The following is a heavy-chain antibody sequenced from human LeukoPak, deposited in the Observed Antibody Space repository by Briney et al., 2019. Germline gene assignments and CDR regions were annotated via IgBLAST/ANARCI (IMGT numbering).Heavy chain of an antibody. D-gene: IGHD2-21*02. CDR2: INPNSGGT. J-gene: IGHJ4*02. CDR3: VLSPVVVTAMD. Sequence: GASVKVSCKASGYTFTVYYMHWVRQDPGQGLEWMGWINPNSGGTNYAQKFQGRVTMTRDTSISTAYMELTSLRSDDTAVYYCVLSPVVVTAMDWGQGTLVTVSS. CDR1: GYTFTVYY. V-gene: IGHV1-2*02.